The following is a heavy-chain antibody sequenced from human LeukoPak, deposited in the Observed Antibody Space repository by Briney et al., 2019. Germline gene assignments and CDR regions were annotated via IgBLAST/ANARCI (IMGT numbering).Heavy chain of an antibody. CDR1: GYTFTSYA. CDR3: ARDGSYCSSTSCYGGAFDI. V-gene: IGHV1-3*01. D-gene: IGHD2-2*01. Sequence: RASVKVSCKASGYTFTSYAMHWVRQAPGQRLEWMGWINAGNGNTKYSQKFQGRVTITGDTSASTAYMELSSLRSEDTAVYYCARDGSYCSSTSCYGGAFDIWGQGTMVTVSS. J-gene: IGHJ3*02. CDR2: INAGNGNT.